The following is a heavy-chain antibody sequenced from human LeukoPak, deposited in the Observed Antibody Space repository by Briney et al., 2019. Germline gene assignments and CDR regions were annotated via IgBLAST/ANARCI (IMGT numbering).Heavy chain of an antibody. D-gene: IGHD1-1*01. CDR2: ISYDGSNK. Sequence: PGRSLRLSCAASGFTFSSYAMHWVRQAPGKGLEWVAVISYDGSNKYYADSVKGRFTIPRDNSKNTLYLQMNSLRAEDTAVYYCAREADKMEPSLDYWGQGTLVTVSS. V-gene: IGHV3-30-3*01. CDR3: AREADKMEPSLDY. J-gene: IGHJ4*02. CDR1: GFTFSSYA.